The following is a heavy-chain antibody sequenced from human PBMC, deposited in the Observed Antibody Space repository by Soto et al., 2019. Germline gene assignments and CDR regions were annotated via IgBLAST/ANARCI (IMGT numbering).Heavy chain of an antibody. CDR2: ISATGGGT. CDR3: AKDRRAGGNSAFYFDF. Sequence: GWSLRLSXAASGFKFSSYAMSWVRQAPGKGLEWVSLISATGGGTYYADSVKGRFTISRDNSDNTLYLQVHSLRAEDTAVYYCAKDRRAGGNSAFYFDFWGQGAQVTVSS. J-gene: IGHJ5*01. V-gene: IGHV3-23*01. D-gene: IGHD3-16*01. CDR1: GFKFSSYA.